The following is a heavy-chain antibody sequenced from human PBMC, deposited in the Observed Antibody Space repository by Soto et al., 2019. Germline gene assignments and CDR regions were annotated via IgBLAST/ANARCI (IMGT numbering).Heavy chain of an antibody. CDR3: AKGGSGSYSNAFDI. CDR1: GGSISSSSYY. Sequence: QLQLQESGPGLVKPSETLSLTCTVSGGSISSSSYYWGWIRQPPGKGLEWIGSIYYSGSTYYNPSLKRRVTISVDTSKNLFSLKLSSVPAADTAVYYCAKGGSGSYSNAFDIWGQGTMVTVSS. V-gene: IGHV4-39*01. CDR2: IYYSGST. D-gene: IGHD3-10*01. J-gene: IGHJ3*02.